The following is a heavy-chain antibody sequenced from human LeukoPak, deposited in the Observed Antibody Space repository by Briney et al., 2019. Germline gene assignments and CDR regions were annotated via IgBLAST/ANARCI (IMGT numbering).Heavy chain of an antibody. CDR1: GGSFSGYY. CDR3: AREKGSSWYVDY. D-gene: IGHD6-13*01. J-gene: IGHJ4*02. Sequence: SETLSLTCAVYGGSFSGYYWSWIRQPPGKGLEWIGEINHSGSTNYNPSLKSRVTISVDTSKNQFSLKLSSVTAADTAVYYCAREKGSSWYVDYWGQGTLVTVSS. CDR2: INHSGST. V-gene: IGHV4-34*01.